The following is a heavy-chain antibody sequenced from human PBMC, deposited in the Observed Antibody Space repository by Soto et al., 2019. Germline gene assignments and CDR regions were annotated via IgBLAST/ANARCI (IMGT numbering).Heavy chain of an antibody. CDR2: IIPIFGTA. D-gene: IGHD6-6*01. J-gene: IGHJ4*02. CDR3: ASCPKCWSIAARRSSDY. Sequence: SVKVSCKASGGTFSSYAISWVRQAPGQGLEWMGGIIPIFGTANYAQKFQGRVTITADESTSTAYMELSSLRSEDTAVYYCASCPKCWSIAARRSSDYWGQGTLVTVSS. CDR1: GGTFSSYA. V-gene: IGHV1-69*13.